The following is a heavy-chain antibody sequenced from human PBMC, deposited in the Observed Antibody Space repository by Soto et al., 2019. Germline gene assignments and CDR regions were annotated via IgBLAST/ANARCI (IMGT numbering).Heavy chain of an antibody. V-gene: IGHV3-23*01. J-gene: IGHJ4*02. CDR2: ISGSGGST. Sequence: EVQLLESGGGLVQPGGSLRLSCAASGFTFSSYAMSWVRQAPGKGLEWVSAISGSGGSTYYADSVKGRFTISRDNSKNTLYQQMNSLGAEDTAVSYCAKVVRFLEWLSMWGPVDHWGQGTLVTVSS. CDR1: GFTFSSYA. D-gene: IGHD3-3*01. CDR3: AKVVRFLEWLSMWGPVDH.